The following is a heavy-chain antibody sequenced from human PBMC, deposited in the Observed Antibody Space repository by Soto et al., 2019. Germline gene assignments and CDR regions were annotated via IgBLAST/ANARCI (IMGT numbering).Heavy chain of an antibody. D-gene: IGHD3-3*01. J-gene: IGHJ4*02. CDR2: ISSSSSYI. CDR1: GITFRGSR. Sequence: LRLARSDSGITFRGSRMYRVRQAPGEWLEWVSSISSSSSYIYYADSVKGRFTIPRDNAKNSLYLQMNSLRAEDTAVYYGARDFGRDVLEWLFGPDDWGRGTLVPVSS. V-gene: IGHV3-21*01. CDR3: ARDFGRDVLEWLFGPDD.